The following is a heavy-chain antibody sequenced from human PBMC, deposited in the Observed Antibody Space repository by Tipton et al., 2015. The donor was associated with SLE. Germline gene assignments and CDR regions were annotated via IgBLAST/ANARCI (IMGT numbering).Heavy chain of an antibody. Sequence: TLSLTCTVSGGSISSGGYYWSWIRQPPGKGLEWIGEINHSGSTNYNPSLKSRVTISVDTSKNQFSLKLSSVTAADTAVYYCARGGIAARPRYFDYWGQGTLVTVSS. D-gene: IGHD6-6*01. CDR1: GGSISSGGYY. CDR3: ARGGIAARPRYFDY. V-gene: IGHV4-31*03. CDR2: INHSGST. J-gene: IGHJ4*02.